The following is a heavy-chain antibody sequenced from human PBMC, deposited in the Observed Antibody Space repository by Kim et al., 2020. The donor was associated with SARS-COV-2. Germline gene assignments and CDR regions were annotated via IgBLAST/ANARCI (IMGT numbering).Heavy chain of an antibody. V-gene: IGHV1-8*03. J-gene: IGHJ4*02. Sequence: TGYAQKLQGRVTSTRNTSTSTVYMGLSSLRSEDTAVYYCARDSSSWNHDYWGQGTLVTVSS. CDR3: ARDSSSWNHDY. CDR2: T. D-gene: IGHD6-13*01.